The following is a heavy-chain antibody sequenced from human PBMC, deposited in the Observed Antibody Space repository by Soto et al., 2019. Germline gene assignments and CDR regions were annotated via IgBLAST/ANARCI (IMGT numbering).Heavy chain of an antibody. V-gene: IGHV4-59*01. CDR3: ARDRGGDYFDY. CDR1: GGSISSYY. J-gene: IGHJ4*02. D-gene: IGHD3-10*01. CDR2: IYNSGST. Sequence: SETLSLTCTVSGGSISSYYWRWIRQPPGKGLEWIGYIYNSGSTKYNPSLKSRVTISVDRSKNQFSLKLSSVTAADTAVYYCARDRGGDYFDYWGQGALVTVSS.